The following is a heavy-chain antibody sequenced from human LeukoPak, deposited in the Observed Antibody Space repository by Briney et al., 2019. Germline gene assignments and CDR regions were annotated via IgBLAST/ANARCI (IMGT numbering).Heavy chain of an antibody. CDR1: GGTFSSYA. V-gene: IGHV1-69*06. CDR2: IIPIFGTA. J-gene: IGHJ4*02. D-gene: IGHD3-3*01. CDR3: AGTVSGSLEMDY. Sequence: SVKVSCKASGGTFSSYAISWVRQAPGQGLEWMGRIIPIFGTANYARKFQGRVTITADKSTSTAYMELSSLRSEDTAVYYCAGTVSGSLEMDYWGQGTLVTVSS.